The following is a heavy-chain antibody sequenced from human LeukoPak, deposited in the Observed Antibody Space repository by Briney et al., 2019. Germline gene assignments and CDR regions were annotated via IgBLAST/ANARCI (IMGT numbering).Heavy chain of an antibody. D-gene: IGHD3-22*01. V-gene: IGHV3-48*03. Sequence: GGSLRLSCATSGFIFSTYGMNWVRQAPGKGLEWVSFITSRGDIIHYADSVKGRFTISRDNAKNSLFLQMNSLRAEDAGIYYCVRDAPGVVTNDYWGQGTLVTVSS. CDR3: VRDAPGVVTNDY. J-gene: IGHJ4*02. CDR2: ITSRGDII. CDR1: GFIFSTYG.